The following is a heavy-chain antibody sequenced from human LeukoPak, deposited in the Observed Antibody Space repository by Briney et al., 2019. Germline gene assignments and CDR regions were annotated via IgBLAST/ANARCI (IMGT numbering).Heavy chain of an antibody. D-gene: IGHD3-9*01. J-gene: IGHJ4*02. CDR3: ARALILTGYYKGLFDY. CDR2: IYSGGST. Sequence: GESLKISCAASGFTVSSNYMSWVRQAPGKGLEWVSVIYSGGSTYYADSVKGRFTISRDNSKNTLYLQMNSLRAEDTAVYYCARALILTGYYKGLFDYWGQGTLVTVSS. CDR1: GFTVSSNY. V-gene: IGHV3-66*01.